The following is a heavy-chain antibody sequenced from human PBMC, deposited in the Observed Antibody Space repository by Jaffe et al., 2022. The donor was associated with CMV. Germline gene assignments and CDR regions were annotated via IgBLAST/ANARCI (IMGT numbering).Heavy chain of an antibody. CDR3: ARDMSSGYSIFTFDY. V-gene: IGHV3-48*03. J-gene: IGHJ4*02. CDR2: ISSSGSTI. CDR1: GFTFSSYE. Sequence: EVQLVESGGGLVQPGGSLRLSCAASGFTFSSYEMNWVRQAPGKGLEWVSYISSSGSTIYYADSVKGRFTISRDNAKNSLYLQMNSLRAEDTAVYYCARDMSSGYSIFTFDYWGQGTLVTVSS. D-gene: IGHD3-22*01.